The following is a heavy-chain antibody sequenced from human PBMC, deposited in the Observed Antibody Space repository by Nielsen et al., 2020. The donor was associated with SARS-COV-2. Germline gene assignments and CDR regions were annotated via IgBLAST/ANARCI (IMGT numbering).Heavy chain of an antibody. Sequence: GESLKISCAASGFRFTSYSMNWVRQAPGKGLEWVASITMSGAYMYYADSVRGRVTVSGDNAENSLFLQMSSLRDEDTAVYYCARDQDGGAATSNFYFDLWGRGTLVMVSS. CDR1: GFRFTSYS. D-gene: IGHD6-25*01. J-gene: IGHJ2*01. V-gene: IGHV3-21*01. CDR3: ARDQDGGAATSNFYFDL. CDR2: ITMSGAYM.